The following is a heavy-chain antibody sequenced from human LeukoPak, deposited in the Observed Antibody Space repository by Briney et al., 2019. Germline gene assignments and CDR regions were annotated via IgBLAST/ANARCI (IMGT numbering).Heavy chain of an antibody. CDR2: IYSGGST. CDR1: GFTVSSNY. D-gene: IGHD3-10*01. CDR3: ARDSRVRGAYDAFDI. V-gene: IGHV3-53*01. Sequence: GGSLRLSCAASGFTVSSNYMSWVRQAPGKGLEWVSVIYSGGSTYYADSVKGRFTISRDNSKNTLYLQMNSLRAEDTAVYYCARDSRVRGAYDAFDIWGQGTMVTVSS. J-gene: IGHJ3*02.